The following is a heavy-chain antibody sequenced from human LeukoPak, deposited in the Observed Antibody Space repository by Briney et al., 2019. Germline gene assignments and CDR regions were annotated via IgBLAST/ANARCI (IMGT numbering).Heavy chain of an antibody. Sequence: ASVMVSCKASGYTFTGYYMHWVRQASGQGLEWMGWINPNSGGTNYAQKFQGRATMTRDTSISTAYMELSRLRSDDTAVYYCARDLFRSSGYYDYWGQGTLVTVSS. J-gene: IGHJ4*02. CDR2: INPNSGGT. CDR1: GYTFTGYY. D-gene: IGHD3-22*01. CDR3: ARDLFRSSGYYDY. V-gene: IGHV1-2*02.